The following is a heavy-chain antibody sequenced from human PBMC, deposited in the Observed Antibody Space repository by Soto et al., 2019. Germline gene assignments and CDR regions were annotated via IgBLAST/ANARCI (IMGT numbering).Heavy chain of an antibody. CDR3: VRERSGYSYADS. CDR1: GFTFSDYA. J-gene: IGHJ4*02. Sequence: EVQLLDSGGGLVQPGGSLRLSCAASGFTFSDYAMSWLRQPPGKGLKWVSAISGSGDRTYYADSVKGRFTISRDNSKNTLYLQMNSLRAEDSAVYYCVRERSGYSYADSWGQGTLVTVSS. D-gene: IGHD5-18*01. V-gene: IGHV3-23*01. CDR2: ISGSGDRT.